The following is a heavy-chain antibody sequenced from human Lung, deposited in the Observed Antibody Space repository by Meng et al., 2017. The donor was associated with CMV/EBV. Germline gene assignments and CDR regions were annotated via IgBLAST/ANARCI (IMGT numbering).Heavy chain of an antibody. D-gene: IGHD6-25*01. CDR3: ARDSKAADY. J-gene: IGHJ4*02. V-gene: IGHV7-4-1*02. CDR1: GYTFTTYG. Sequence: QVQCVQSGSELKKPGASVRISCKASGYTFTTYGMNWVRQAPGQGLEWMGWINTNTGKPTYAQGLTGRFVFSLDTSVSTAYLQISSLKAEDTAVYYCARDSKAADYWGQGTLVTVSS. CDR2: INTNTGKP.